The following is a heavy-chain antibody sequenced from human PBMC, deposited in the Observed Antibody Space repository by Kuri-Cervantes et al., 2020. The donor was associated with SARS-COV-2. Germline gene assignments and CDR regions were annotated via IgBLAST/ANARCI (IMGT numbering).Heavy chain of an antibody. Sequence: SETLSLTCTVSGGSISSGGYYWSWIRQPPGKGLEWIGYIYHSGTTYYNPFLKSRVTISVDRSKNQFSLKLTSVTAADTAVYYCARHHSGGGFDWLLDYWGQGTLVTVSS. J-gene: IGHJ4*02. V-gene: IGHV4-30-2*01. CDR3: ARHHSGGGFDWLLDY. CDR2: IYHSGTT. CDR1: GGSISSGGYY. D-gene: IGHD3-9*01.